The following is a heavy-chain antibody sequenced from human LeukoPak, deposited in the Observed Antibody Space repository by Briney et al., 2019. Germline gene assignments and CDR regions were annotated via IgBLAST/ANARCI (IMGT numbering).Heavy chain of an antibody. CDR2: ISSSSSYI. Sequence: GGSLRLSCAASGFTFRSYSMNWVRQAPGKGLEWVSSISSSSSYIYYADSVKGRFTISRDNAKNSLYLQMNSLRAEDTAVYYCARDLRGDYVDYYYGMDVRGQGTTVTVSS. D-gene: IGHD4-17*01. V-gene: IGHV3-21*01. CDR1: GFTFRSYS. J-gene: IGHJ6*02. CDR3: ARDLRGDYVDYYYGMDV.